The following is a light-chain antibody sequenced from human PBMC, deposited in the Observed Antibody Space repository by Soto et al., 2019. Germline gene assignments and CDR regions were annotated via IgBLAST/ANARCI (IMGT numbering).Light chain of an antibody. Sequence: NFMLTQPHPVSESPGKTVTISFTRSSGSIASNYVQWYQQRPGSAPTTVIYEDNQRPSGVPDRFSGSTDGSSNSASLTISGLQTEDEADYYCQSYDSSTVVFGGGTKLTVL. CDR1: SGSIASNY. J-gene: IGLJ2*01. V-gene: IGLV6-57*04. CDR3: QSYDSSTVV. CDR2: EDN.